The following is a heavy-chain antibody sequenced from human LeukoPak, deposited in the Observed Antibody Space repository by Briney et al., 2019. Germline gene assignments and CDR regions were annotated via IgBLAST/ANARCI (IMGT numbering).Heavy chain of an antibody. D-gene: IGHD5-24*01. CDR3: AAVPEMATIKFDY. CDR2: IIPIFGTA. J-gene: IGHJ4*02. CDR1: GGTFSSYA. V-gene: IGHV1-69*05. Sequence: SVKVSCKASGGTFSSYAINWVRQAPGQGLEWMGGIIPIFGTANYAQKFQGRVTITTDESTSTAYMELSSLRSEDTAVYYCAAVPEMATIKFDYWGQGTLVTVSS.